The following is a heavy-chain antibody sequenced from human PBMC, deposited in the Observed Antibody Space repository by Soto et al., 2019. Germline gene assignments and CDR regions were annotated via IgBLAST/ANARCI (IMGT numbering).Heavy chain of an antibody. CDR3: ERGCSSASCYYY. J-gene: IGHJ4*02. CDR2: VSFRGDI. V-gene: IGHV3-21*01. D-gene: IGHD2-2*01. Sequence: GGSLRLSCTASGFMFSSYTMNWVRQAPGKGLEWVSSVSFRGDIYYADSLEGRFTSSRDDAKNSLYLQMNSLRAEDAAVYYCERGCSSASCYYYWGQGTLVTVSS. CDR1: GFMFSSYT.